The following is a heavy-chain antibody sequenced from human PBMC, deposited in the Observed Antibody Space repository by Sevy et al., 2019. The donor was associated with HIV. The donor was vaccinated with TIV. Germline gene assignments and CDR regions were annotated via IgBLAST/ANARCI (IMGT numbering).Heavy chain of an antibody. CDR2: IKSKTDGGTT. J-gene: IGHJ4*02. D-gene: IGHD5-18*01. CDR1: GFTFSNAW. CDR3: TRDGAAYNYGYSIDY. Sequence: GGSLSLCWAASGFTFSNAWMNWVREARGKGLGWVGRIKSKTDGGTTDYAKAVKGRCTISRDDSKNTLYLQMNSMKTEYTAVYYCTRDGAAYNYGYSIDYWGQGTLVTVSS. V-gene: IGHV3-15*07.